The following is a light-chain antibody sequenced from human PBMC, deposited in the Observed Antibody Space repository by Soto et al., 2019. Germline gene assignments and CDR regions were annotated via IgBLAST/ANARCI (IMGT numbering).Light chain of an antibody. CDR1: QSVSSS. CDR2: GAS. Sequence: IMMTQSPASLSVSPGERATLSCRASQSVSSSLAWYQQKPGQAPRLLIYGASTRATGIPARISGSGSGTEFTLTISSLQSEDFGVYYCQQYDEWPPSYTFGQGTKLEIK. J-gene: IGKJ2*01. CDR3: QQYDEWPPSYT. V-gene: IGKV3-15*01.